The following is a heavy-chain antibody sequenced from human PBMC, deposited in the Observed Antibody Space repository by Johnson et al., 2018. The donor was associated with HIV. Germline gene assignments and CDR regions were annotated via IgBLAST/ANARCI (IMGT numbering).Heavy chain of an antibody. CDR1: GFTVSSNY. CDR2: IYSGGST. J-gene: IGHJ3*02. Sequence: VQLVESGGGLIQPGGSLRLSCAASGFTVSSNYMSWVRQAPGKGLEWVSVIYSGGSTYYADSVKGRFTISRDNSKNTLYLQMNSLRAEDTAVYYCARSEVRYFDWSYQRGAFDIWGQGTMVTVSS. V-gene: IGHV3-53*01. CDR3: ARSEVRYFDWSYQRGAFDI. D-gene: IGHD3-9*01.